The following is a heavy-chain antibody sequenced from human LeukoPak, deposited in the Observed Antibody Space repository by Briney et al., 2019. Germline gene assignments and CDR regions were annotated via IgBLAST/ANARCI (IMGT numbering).Heavy chain of an antibody. J-gene: IGHJ3*02. V-gene: IGHV4-30-4*01. CDR1: GCSISSGDYY. CDR2: IYYSGST. D-gene: IGHD4-23*01. CDR3: ASRVRTTVVTPDDAFDI. Sequence: SQTLSLTCTVSGCSISSGDYYWSWIRQPPGKGLEWSGYIYYSGSTYYNPSLKSRVTISVDTSKNQFSLKLSSVTAADTAVYYCASRVRTTVVTPDDAFDIWGQGTMVTVSS.